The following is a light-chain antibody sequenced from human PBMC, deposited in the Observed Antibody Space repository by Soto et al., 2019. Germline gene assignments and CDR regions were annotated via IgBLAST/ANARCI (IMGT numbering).Light chain of an antibody. CDR2: GAS. CDR1: QSISRY. V-gene: IGKV1-39*01. Sequence: DIQMTQSPSSLSASVGDRVTITWRTSQSISRYLNWYQQKPGRAPKLLIYGASTLESGVPSRFSGSGSGTDFTLTINNLQPEDFASYFCQESYSTPLTFGGGTKVDIK. CDR3: QESYSTPLT. J-gene: IGKJ4*01.